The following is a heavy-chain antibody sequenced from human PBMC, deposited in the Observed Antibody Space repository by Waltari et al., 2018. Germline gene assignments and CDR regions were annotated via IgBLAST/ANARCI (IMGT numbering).Heavy chain of an antibody. CDR2: IYYSGSTYYGGST. Sequence: QLQLQESGPGLVKPSETLSLTCTVSGGSISSSSYYWGWIRQSPGKGLEWIGNIYYSGSTYYGGSTYYNPTLKSRVSISGDTSKNQFSLKLSSVTAADTAVYYYARHWKKSGYRFDPWGQGTLVTVSS. J-gene: IGHJ5*02. D-gene: IGHD5-12*01. CDR1: GGSISSSSYY. CDR3: ARHWKKSGYRFDP. V-gene: IGHV4-39*01.